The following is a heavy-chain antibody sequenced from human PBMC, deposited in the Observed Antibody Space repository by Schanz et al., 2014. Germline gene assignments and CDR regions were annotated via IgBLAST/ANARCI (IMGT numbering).Heavy chain of an antibody. J-gene: IGHJ6*02. CDR2: INSDGSSA. Sequence: EVQLVESGGGLVQPGGSLRLSCAASGFTFSSYWMHWVRQAPGKGLVSVSRINSDGSSANYADSVKGRFTISRDNAKNTLYLQITSRRAENTAVYYGARAPPPYSSSPYYWYYGMDVWGQGTTVTVSS. CDR3: ARAPPPYSSSPYYWYYGMDV. V-gene: IGHV3-74*01. D-gene: IGHD6-6*01. CDR1: GFTFSSYW.